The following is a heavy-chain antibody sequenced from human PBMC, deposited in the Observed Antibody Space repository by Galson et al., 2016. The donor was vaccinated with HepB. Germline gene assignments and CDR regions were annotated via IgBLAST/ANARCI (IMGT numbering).Heavy chain of an antibody. CDR2: ISGSSGNT. J-gene: IGHJ6*02. D-gene: IGHD3-16*02. CDR1: GYSFSAYG. CDR3: AKDVLFDFVWDNYRRGYRFGLDI. V-gene: IGHV1-18*01. Sequence: SVKVSCKASGYSFSAYGVTWVRQAPGQGLEWVGTISGSSGNTKYAQRFQNRVTLTRDTSTTTANMELRSLKSDDTAVYYCAKDVLFDFVWDNYRRGYRFGLDIWGQGTTVTVSS.